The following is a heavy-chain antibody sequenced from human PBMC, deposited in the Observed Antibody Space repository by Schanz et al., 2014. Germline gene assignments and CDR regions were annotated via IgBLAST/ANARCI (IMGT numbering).Heavy chain of an antibody. J-gene: IGHJ1*01. CDR1: GFTFDDHA. Sequence: EVQLVESGGGLVQPGRSLRLSCAASGFTFDDHAMHWVRQVPGKGPVWVSRINGDGSSTLYADSVKGRFTISRDNAKNTLYLQMNSLRAEDTAVYYCARSTSMYFLQWGQGTLVTVSS. CDR2: INGDGSST. CDR3: ARSTSMYFLQ. V-gene: IGHV3-74*02. D-gene: IGHD2-2*01.